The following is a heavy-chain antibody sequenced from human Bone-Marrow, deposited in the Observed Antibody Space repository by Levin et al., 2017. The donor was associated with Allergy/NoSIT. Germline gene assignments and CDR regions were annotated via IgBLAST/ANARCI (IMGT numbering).Heavy chain of an antibody. D-gene: IGHD6-19*01. CDR1: GFTFTNYW. CDR3: ARGYPSASGPVDH. J-gene: IGHJ4*02. V-gene: IGHV3-74*01. Sequence: PGGSLRLSCAASGFTFTNYWMHWVRQAPGKGLVWVSRINIDGNNSTDADSVKGRFTISRDNAKNTVSLQMNSLRADDTAVYYCARGYPSASGPVDHWGQGTLVTVSS. CDR2: INIDGNNS.